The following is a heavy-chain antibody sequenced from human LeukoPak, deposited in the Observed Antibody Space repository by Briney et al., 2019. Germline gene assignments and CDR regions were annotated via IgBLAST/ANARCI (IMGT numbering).Heavy chain of an antibody. D-gene: IGHD3-3*01. CDR2: IYHSGST. CDR3: ARRITMFGGNYYDY. J-gene: IGHJ4*02. Sequence: SETLSLTCAVSGYSISSGYYWGWIRQPPGKGLEWIGSIYHSGSTYYNPSLKSRVTISVDTSKNQFSLKLSSVTAADTAVYYCARRITMFGGNYYDYWGQGTLVTVPS. V-gene: IGHV4-38-2*01. CDR1: GYSISSGYY.